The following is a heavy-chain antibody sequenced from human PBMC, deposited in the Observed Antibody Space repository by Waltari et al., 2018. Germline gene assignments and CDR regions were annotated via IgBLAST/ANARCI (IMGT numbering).Heavy chain of an antibody. CDR3: ARFYDILTGYYRGGYFDY. V-gene: IGHV1-69*02. J-gene: IGHJ4*02. D-gene: IGHD3-9*01. CDR2: IIPILGIA. CDR1: GGTFSSYT. Sequence: QVQLVQSGAEVKKPGSSVKVSCKASGGTFSSYTISWVRQAPGQGLEWMGRIIPILGIANYAQKFQGRVTITADKSTSTAYMELSSLRSEDTAVYYWARFYDILTGYYRGGYFDYWGQGTLVTVSS.